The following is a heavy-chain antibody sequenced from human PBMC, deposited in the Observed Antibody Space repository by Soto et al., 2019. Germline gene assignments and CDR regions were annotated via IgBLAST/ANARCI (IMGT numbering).Heavy chain of an antibody. CDR3: ARRSGSHGVDI. J-gene: IGHJ3*02. V-gene: IGHV4-39*01. Sequence: QLQLQESGPGLVKPSETLSLTCAVSGGSISSSSYYWGWIRQPPGMGLEWIGSIYYSGTTYYNPSLKSRVTISVDTSKNQFSLKLSSVTAADTAVYYCARRSGSHGVDIWGQGTMVSVSS. D-gene: IGHD1-26*01. CDR2: IYYSGTT. CDR1: GGSISSSSYY.